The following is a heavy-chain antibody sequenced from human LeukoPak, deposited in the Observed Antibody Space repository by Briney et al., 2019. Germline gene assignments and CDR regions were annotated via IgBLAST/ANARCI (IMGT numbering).Heavy chain of an antibody. D-gene: IGHD2-15*01. CDR3: TRKTPGRTPFDY. Sequence: GGSLRLSCAASGFTFSSYAMSWVRQAPGQGLQWVSAGGTSADTYYADSVRGRFTISRDNSKNTLYLQMDSLRAEDTAIYYCTRKTPGRTPFDYWGQGILVTVSS. CDR2: GGTSADT. V-gene: IGHV3-23*01. J-gene: IGHJ4*02. CDR1: GFTFSSYA.